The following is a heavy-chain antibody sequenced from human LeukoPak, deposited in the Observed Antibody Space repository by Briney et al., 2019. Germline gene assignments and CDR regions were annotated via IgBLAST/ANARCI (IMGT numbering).Heavy chain of an antibody. CDR1: GFAVGSNY. V-gene: IGHV3-53*01. D-gene: IGHD1-14*01. Sequence: GGSLRLSCVASGFAVGSNYMSWVRQAPGKGLEWVSLIYSGGAIRYADSVKGRFTISRDSSKNTLFLQMNDLTVEDTARYYCARRPGNWGQGILVTVPS. CDR3: ARRPGN. CDR2: IYSGGAI. J-gene: IGHJ4*02.